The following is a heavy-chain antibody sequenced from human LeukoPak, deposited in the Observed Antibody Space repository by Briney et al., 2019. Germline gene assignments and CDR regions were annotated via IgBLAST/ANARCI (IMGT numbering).Heavy chain of an antibody. CDR1: GFTFSSYW. V-gene: IGHV3-7*01. CDR3: ARGNPRRRRAFDI. Sequence: GGSLRLSCAASGFTFSSYWMSWVRQAPGKGLEWVANIKQDGSEKYYVDSVKGRFTISRDNAKNSLYLQMNSLRAEDTAVYYCARGNPRRRRAFDIWGQGTMVTVSS. D-gene: IGHD1-14*01. J-gene: IGHJ3*02. CDR2: IKQDGSEK.